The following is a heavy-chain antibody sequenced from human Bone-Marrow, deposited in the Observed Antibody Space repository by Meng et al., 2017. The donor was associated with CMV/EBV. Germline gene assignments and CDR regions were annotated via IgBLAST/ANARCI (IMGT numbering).Heavy chain of an antibody. J-gene: IGHJ3*01. CDR2: INHSGST. Sequence: SEILSPTCALYGGSFSGYYWSWIRQPPGKGLEWIGEINHSGSTNYNPSLKSRVTISVDTSKNQFSLKLSSVTAADTAVYYCARVDFWSGWDAFDFWGQGTMVTVSS. CDR1: GGSFSGYY. V-gene: IGHV4-34*01. CDR3: ARVDFWSGWDAFDF. D-gene: IGHD3-3*01.